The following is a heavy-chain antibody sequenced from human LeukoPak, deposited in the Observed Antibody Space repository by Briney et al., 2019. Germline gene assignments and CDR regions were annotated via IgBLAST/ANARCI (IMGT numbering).Heavy chain of an antibody. CDR3: ARRGIQLWFYYYYYMDV. V-gene: IGHV7-4-1*02. CDR2: INTNTGNP. Sequence: ASVKVSCKASGYTFTSYAMNWVRQAPGQGLEWMGWINTNTGNPTYAQGFTGRFVFSLDTSVSTAYLQISSLKAEDTAVYYCARRGIQLWFYYYYYMDVWGKGTTVTVSS. J-gene: IGHJ6*03. D-gene: IGHD5-18*01. CDR1: GYTFTSYA.